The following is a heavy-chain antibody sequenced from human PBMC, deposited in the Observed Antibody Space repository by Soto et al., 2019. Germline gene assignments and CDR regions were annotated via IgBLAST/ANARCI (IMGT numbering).Heavy chain of an antibody. CDR3: AKDNAGPVDY. J-gene: IGHJ4*02. CDR2: IYYAASKK. V-gene: IGHV3-30*18. CDR1: GFTFSLYT. D-gene: IGHD6-13*01. Sequence: GGSLRLSCAASGFTFSLYTMSWVRQAPGKGLEWVAVIYYAASKKFYADSVKGRFTISRDNSKNTLYLQMNSLRAEDTAVYYCAKDNAGPVDYWGQGTLVTVSS.